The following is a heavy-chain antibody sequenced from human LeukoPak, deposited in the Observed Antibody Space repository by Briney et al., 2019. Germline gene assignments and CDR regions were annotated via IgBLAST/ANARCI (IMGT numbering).Heavy chain of an antibody. J-gene: IGHJ5*02. CDR1: GYSISSGYY. V-gene: IGHV4-38-2*02. CDR3: ARSLAGWSNNWFDP. D-gene: IGHD6-19*01. Sequence: SETLSLTCTVSGYSISSGYYWGWIRQPPGKGLEWIGSIYYSGSTYYNPSLKSRVTISVDTSKNQFSLKLSSVTAADTAVYYCARSLAGWSNNWFDPWGQGTLVTVSS. CDR2: IYYSGST.